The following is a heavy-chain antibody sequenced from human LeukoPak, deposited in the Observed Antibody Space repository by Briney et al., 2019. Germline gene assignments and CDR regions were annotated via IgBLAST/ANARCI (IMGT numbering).Heavy chain of an antibody. J-gene: IGHJ4*02. D-gene: IGHD6-13*01. V-gene: IGHV3-66*01. CDR3: AKESAAALKRSFDY. CDR1: GFTVSSNY. CDR2: IYSGGST. Sequence: PGGSLRLSCAASGFTVSSNYMSWVRQAPGKGLEWVSDIYSGGSTYYADSVKGRFTISRDNSKNTLYLQMNSLRAEDTAVYYCAKESAAALKRSFDYWGQGTLVTVSS.